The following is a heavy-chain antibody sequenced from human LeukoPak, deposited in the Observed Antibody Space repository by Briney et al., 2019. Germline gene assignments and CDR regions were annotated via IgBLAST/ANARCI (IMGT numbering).Heavy chain of an antibody. CDR2: IYYSGST. Sequence: SETLSLTCTVSGYSISSGYYWGWIRQPPGKGLEWIGYIYYSGSTNYNPSLKSRVTISVDTSKNQFSLKLSSVTAADTAVYYCARDRSRMSGYFDYWGQGTLVTVSS. CDR1: GYSISSGYY. CDR3: ARDRSRMSGYFDY. V-gene: IGHV4-61*01. J-gene: IGHJ4*02. D-gene: IGHD3-3*01.